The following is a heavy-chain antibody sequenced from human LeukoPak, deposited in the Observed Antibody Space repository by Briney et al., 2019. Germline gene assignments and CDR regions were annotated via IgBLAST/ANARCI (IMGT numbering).Heavy chain of an antibody. D-gene: IGHD3-3*01. J-gene: IGHJ4*01. Sequence: ASVKVSCKASGYTFTSYDINWVRQATGQGLEWMGWMNPNSGNTGYAQKFQGRVTMTRNTSISTAYMELSSLRSEDTAVYYCARCGSLIFGLVTSYYQGHGNLVTVST. CDR1: GYTFTSYD. CDR3: ARCGSLIFGLVTSYY. CDR2: MNPNSGNT. V-gene: IGHV1-8*01.